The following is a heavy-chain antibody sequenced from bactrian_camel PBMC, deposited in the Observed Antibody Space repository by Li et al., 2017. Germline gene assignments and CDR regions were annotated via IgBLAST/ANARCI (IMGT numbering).Heavy chain of an antibody. Sequence: VQLVESGGGSVQAGGSLRLTCVPSGHTYSRHCMAWIRQAPGKGPEGVAKIDSDGTTRYADSVKGRFTISKDTAKNTLYLQMDSLKPEDTAMYFCAASRRTPVGWQPGCSRTVISGDFQYWGRGTQVTVS. CDR2: IDSDGTT. V-gene: IGHV3S1*01. CDR3: AASRRTPVGWQPGCSRTVISGDFQY. CDR1: GHTYSRHC. J-gene: IGHJ4*01. D-gene: IGHD5*01.